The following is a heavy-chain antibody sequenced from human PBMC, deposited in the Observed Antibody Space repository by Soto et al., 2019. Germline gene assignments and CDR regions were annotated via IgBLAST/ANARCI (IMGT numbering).Heavy chain of an antibody. Sequence: GGSLRLSCAASGFTFSSYSMNWVRQAPGKGLEWVSYISSSSSTIYYADSVKGRFTISRDNAKNSLYLQMNSLRAEDTAVYYCARDRIAAAGTIWFDPWGQGTLVTVS. V-gene: IGHV3-48*01. CDR2: ISSSSSTI. CDR3: ARDRIAAAGTIWFDP. CDR1: GFTFSSYS. J-gene: IGHJ5*02. D-gene: IGHD6-13*01.